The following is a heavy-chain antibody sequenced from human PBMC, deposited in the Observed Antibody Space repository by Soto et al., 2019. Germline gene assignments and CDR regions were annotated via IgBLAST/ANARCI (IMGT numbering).Heavy chain of an antibody. D-gene: IGHD4-17*01. Sequence: GGSLRLSCAASGFTFSSYAMSWVRQAPGKGLEWVSAISSSGGSTYYADSVKGRFTISRDNSKNTLYLQMHSLRAEDTAVYFCAKDQGYGDYTYFDYWGQGTLVTVSS. CDR2: ISSSGGST. J-gene: IGHJ4*02. CDR3: AKDQGYGDYTYFDY. V-gene: IGHV3-23*01. CDR1: GFTFSSYA.